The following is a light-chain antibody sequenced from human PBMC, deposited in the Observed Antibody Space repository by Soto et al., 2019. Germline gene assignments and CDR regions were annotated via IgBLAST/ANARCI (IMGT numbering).Light chain of an antibody. J-gene: IGLJ1*01. V-gene: IGLV7-46*01. Sequence: QAVVTQEPSLTVFPGGTVTLTGGSSTGAVTNGHYPYWFQQKPGQAPRTLIYDTTNRHSWTPARFSGSLLGGKAALTLSGAQPEDEAEYYCLLSYNGPYVFGTGTKVTVL. CDR1: TGAVTNGHY. CDR2: DTT. CDR3: LLSYNGPYV.